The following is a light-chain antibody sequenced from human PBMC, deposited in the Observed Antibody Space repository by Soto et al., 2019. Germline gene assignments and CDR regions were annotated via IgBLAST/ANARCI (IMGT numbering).Light chain of an antibody. CDR2: AAS. CDR3: QQIYSYPGT. CDR1: QGISSY. Sequence: AIRMTQSPSSFSASTGDRVTITCRASQGISSYLAWYQQKPGKAPKLLIYAASTLQSGVPSRFSGSGSGTDFIFSFSCLQPEDFATYYGQQIYSYPGTFAKGTKV. V-gene: IGKV1-8*01. J-gene: IGKJ1*01.